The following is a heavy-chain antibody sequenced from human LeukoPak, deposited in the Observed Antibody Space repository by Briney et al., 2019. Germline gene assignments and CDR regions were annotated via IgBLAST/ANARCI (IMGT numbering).Heavy chain of an antibody. CDR2: ISGSGDTT. V-gene: IGHV3-23*01. Sequence: PGASLRLSCAASGVSRFTFSKEALTWGRQAAGKGLEGVSDISGSGDTTNYADSVQGRFSISRDNSKPTLYLQMSSLRVEDTAVYYCVEGIFDYWGQGTLVTVSS. CDR3: VEGIFDY. J-gene: IGHJ4*02. CDR1: GVSRFTFSKEA. D-gene: IGHD3-10*01.